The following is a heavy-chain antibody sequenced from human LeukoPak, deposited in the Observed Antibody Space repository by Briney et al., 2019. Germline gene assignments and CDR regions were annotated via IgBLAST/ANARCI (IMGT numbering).Heavy chain of an antibody. CDR1: GFSFSSYW. J-gene: IGHJ4*02. CDR3: AREGYSSGWYGYYFDY. CDR2: ISPDGSSA. D-gene: IGHD6-19*01. V-gene: IGHV3-74*03. Sequence: PGGSLRLSCAASGFSFSSYWMHWVRQAPGKGLVWVARISPDGSSALSADSVRGRFTISRDNAKNTLYLQMNSLRAEDTAVYYCAREGYSSGWYGYYFDYWGQGTLVTVSS.